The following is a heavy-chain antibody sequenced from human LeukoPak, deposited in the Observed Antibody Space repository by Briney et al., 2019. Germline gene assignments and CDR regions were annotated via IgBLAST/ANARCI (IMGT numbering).Heavy chain of an antibody. CDR2: IYTSGST. D-gene: IGHD2-2*01. CDR1: GGSISSYY. CDR3: ARASIVVVPAAMQADDYYYMDV. Sequence: PSETLSLTCTVSGGSISSYYWSWIRQPAGKGLEWIGRIYTSGSTNYNPSLKSRVTMSVDTSKNQFSLKLSSVTAVDTAVYYCARASIVVVPAAMQADDYYYMDVWGKGTTVTVSS. J-gene: IGHJ6*03. V-gene: IGHV4-4*07.